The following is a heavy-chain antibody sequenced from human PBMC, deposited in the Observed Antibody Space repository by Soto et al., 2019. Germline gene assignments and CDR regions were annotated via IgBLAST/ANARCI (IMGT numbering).Heavy chain of an antibody. CDR1: GFTVSSKY. D-gene: IGHD5-12*01. CDR3: ARDQLDIVATIGDAFDI. V-gene: IGHV3-66*01. CDR2: IQSGGPT. J-gene: IGHJ3*02. Sequence: GGSLRLSCAASGFTVSSKYMSWVRQAPGKGLEWVSLIQSGGPTYYVDSVKGRFTISRDNAKNSLYLQMNSLRAEDTAVYYCARDQLDIVATIGDAFDIWGQGTMVTVSS.